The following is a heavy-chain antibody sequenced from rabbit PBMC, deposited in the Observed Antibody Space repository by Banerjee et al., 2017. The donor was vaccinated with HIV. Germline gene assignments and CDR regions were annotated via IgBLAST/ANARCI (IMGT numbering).Heavy chain of an antibody. CDR2: INTGSSGST. CDR3: ARAGGVGYSFAL. D-gene: IGHD7-1*01. Sequence: QEQLVEYGGDLVQPGASLTLTCTASGFSFSSSYWICWVRQAPGKGPEWIACINTGSSGSTYYARWAKGRFIISKTSSTTVTLQMTSLTAADTATYFCARAGGVGYSFALWGPGTLVTVS. CDR1: GFSFSSSYW. J-gene: IGHJ4*01. V-gene: IGHV1S45*01.